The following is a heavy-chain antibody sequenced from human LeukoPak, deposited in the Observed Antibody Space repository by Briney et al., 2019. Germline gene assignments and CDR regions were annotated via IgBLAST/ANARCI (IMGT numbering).Heavy chain of an antibody. CDR2: IYYSGST. CDR3: ARARDFIYGMDV. J-gene: IGHJ6*02. V-gene: IGHV4-59*01. CDR1: GGSISSYY. D-gene: IGHD2/OR15-2a*01. Sequence: SETLSLTCTVSGGSISSYYWSWIRQPPGKGLEWIGYIYYSGSTNYNPSLKSRVTISVDTSKNQFSLKLSSVTAADTAVYYCARARDFIYGMDVWGQGTTVTVSS.